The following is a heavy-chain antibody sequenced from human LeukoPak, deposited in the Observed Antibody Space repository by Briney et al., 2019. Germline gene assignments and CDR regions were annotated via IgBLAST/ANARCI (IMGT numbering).Heavy chain of an antibody. CDR1: GFTFRSYD. CDR2: ITGNGAST. CDR3: AGSGSHVY. V-gene: IGHV3-23*01. J-gene: IGHJ4*02. D-gene: IGHD1-26*01. Sequence: GGSLRLSCAASGFTFRSYDINWVRQAPGKGLEWVSSITGNGASTNFADSVKGRFTISRDNSKNTAYLQMNSLRAEDRAVYYCAGSGSHVYWGQGTLVTVSS.